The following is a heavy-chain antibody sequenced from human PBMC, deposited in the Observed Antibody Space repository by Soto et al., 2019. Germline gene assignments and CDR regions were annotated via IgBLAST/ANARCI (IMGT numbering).Heavy chain of an antibody. J-gene: IGHJ5*02. CDR3: ARGIATGQLDP. D-gene: IGHD2-15*01. V-gene: IGHV1-3*01. CDR2: INPDNGNT. CDR1: GYTFTRYT. Sequence: QVPLVQSGAEVKKPGASVKISCKASGYTFTRYTMNWVRQAPGQRLEWMGWINPDNGNTKSSQKFQDRVIITRDTSTRTAYMDLRSLRSEDTAVYYCARGIATGQLDPWGQGTLVTVSS.